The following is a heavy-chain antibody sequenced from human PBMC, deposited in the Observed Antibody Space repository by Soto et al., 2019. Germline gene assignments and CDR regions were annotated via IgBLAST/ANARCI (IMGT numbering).Heavy chain of an antibody. CDR3: AKATATGGGAFEI. Sequence: PGGSLRLSCAASGFTFSSYDMSWVRQAPGKGLEWVSTIRVGGSTHYEDSVKGRFTISRDTSKNTVYLQMNSLTAGDTAVYYCAKATATGGGAFEIYGQGTMVTVSS. V-gene: IGHV3-23*01. D-gene: IGHD2-8*02. CDR2: IRVGGST. J-gene: IGHJ3*02. CDR1: GFTFSSYD.